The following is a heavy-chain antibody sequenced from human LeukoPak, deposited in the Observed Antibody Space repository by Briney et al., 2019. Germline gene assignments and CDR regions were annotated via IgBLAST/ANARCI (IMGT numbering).Heavy chain of an antibody. D-gene: IGHD6-13*01. CDR1: GFTFSSYG. Sequence: GGSLRLSCAASGFTFSSYGMHWVRQAPGKGLEWVAVIWYDGSNKYYADSVKGRFTISRDNSKNTLYLQMNSLRAEDTAVYYCARDPGISAAGVYFQHWRQGTLVTVSP. J-gene: IGHJ1*01. CDR3: ARDPGISAAGVYFQH. V-gene: IGHV3-33*01. CDR2: IWYDGSNK.